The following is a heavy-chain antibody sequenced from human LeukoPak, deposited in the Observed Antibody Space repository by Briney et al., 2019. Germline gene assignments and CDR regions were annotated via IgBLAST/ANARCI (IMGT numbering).Heavy chain of an antibody. V-gene: IGHV3-7*01. CDR1: VFTSGIYW. CDR2: IKKDGSEK. CDR3: ARDRGSSGWYEFDY. Sequence: GGSLRLSCAPSVFTSGIYWMSCVRHAPEKGVECVANIKKDGSEKYYVDSVRGRFTISRNNAKNSLYLEMNSLRAEDTAVYYCARDRGSSGWYEFDYWGQGTLVTVSS. J-gene: IGHJ4*02. D-gene: IGHD6-19*01.